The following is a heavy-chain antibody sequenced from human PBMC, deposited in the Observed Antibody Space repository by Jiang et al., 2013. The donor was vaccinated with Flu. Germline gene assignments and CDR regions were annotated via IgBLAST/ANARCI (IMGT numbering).Heavy chain of an antibody. V-gene: IGHV1-3*01. D-gene: IGHD6-19*01. CDR3: ARDRDRFSGWSNAYFDY. J-gene: IGHJ4*02. CDR2: INAGNGNT. CDR1: GYTFTSYA. Sequence: GAEVKKPGASVKVSCKASGYTFTSYAMHWVRQAPGQRLEWMGWINAGNGNTKYSQKFQGRVTITRDTSASTAYMELSSLRSEDTAVYYCARDRDRFSGWSNAYFDYWGQGTLVTVSS.